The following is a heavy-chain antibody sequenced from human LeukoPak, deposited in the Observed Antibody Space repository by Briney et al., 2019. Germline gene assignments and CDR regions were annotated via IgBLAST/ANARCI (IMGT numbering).Heavy chain of an antibody. CDR2: INTDGSSA. J-gene: IGHJ6*02. D-gene: IGHD6-13*01. Sequence: PGGSLRLSCAASGFTFSSYWMHWVRQAPGRGLVWVSRINTDGSSASYADSVKGRFTISRDNAKNTLYLQMHSLRAEDTAVYYCASDRSTAPGTPYLGGMDVWGQGTTVTVSS. CDR1: GFTFSSYW. V-gene: IGHV3-74*01. CDR3: ASDRSTAPGTPYLGGMDV.